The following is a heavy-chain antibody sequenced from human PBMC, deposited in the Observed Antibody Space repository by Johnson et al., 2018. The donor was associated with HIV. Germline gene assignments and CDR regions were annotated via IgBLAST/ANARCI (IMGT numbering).Heavy chain of an antibody. CDR3: TTDVPGGPYYNAFDI. J-gene: IGHJ3*02. CDR1: GFTFPNAW. D-gene: IGHD1-26*01. Sequence: EMQLVESGGGLVKPGGSLRLSCAASGFTFPNAWMHWVRQAPGEGLAWVGRIKSKTDGETIDYAAPVKGRLTISRDDSKNTLYLQMNSLKTEDMAVYYCTTDVPGGPYYNAFDIWGQGTMVTVSS. CDR2: IKSKTDGETI. V-gene: IGHV3-15*01.